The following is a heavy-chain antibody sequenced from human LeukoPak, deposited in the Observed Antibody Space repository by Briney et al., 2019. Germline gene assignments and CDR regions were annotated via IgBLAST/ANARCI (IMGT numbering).Heavy chain of an antibody. Sequence: SETLSLTCTVSGGSSSSSTYYWGWIRQPPGKGLEWIGSIYYNGNTYYNPSLKSRVTISVDTSKNQFSLKLNSVTAADTAVYYCVSYYSTSGSYYNGLDFWGQGTLVTVSS. CDR2: IYYNGNT. CDR3: VSYYSTSGSYYNGLDF. V-gene: IGHV4-39*01. J-gene: IGHJ4*02. CDR1: GGSSSSSTYY. D-gene: IGHD3-10*01.